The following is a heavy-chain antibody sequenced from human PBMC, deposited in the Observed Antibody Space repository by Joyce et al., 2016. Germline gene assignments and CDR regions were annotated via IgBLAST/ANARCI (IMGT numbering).Heavy chain of an antibody. CDR1: GGSINTYY. J-gene: IGHJ6*02. Sequence: QVQLQESGPGLVKPSETLSLTCTVSGGSINTYYWSWIRQPPGKGLEWIGYISYRGTANYAPSLKSRVTISVDTAKNQISLKVTSVTAADTAVYYCARDRNEGYCTSARCYYYYYYGMDVWGQGTTVTVSS. CDR3: ARDRNEGYCTSARCYYYYYYGMDV. V-gene: IGHV4-59*01. D-gene: IGHD2-2*01. CDR2: ISYRGTA.